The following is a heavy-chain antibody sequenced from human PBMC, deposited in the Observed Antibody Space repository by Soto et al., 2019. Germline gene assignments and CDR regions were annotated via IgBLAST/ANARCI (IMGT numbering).Heavy chain of an antibody. CDR2: ISYGGSNK. V-gene: IGHV3-30*18. CDR1: GFTFSSYG. J-gene: IGHJ6*02. Sequence: LRLSCAASGFTFSSYGMHWVRQAPGKGLEWVAVISYGGSNKYYADSVKGRFTISRDNSKNTLYLQMNSLRAEDTAVYYCAKDGNSSGYYEYYYGMDVWGQGTTVTVSS. CDR3: AKDGNSSGYYEYYYGMDV. D-gene: IGHD3-22*01.